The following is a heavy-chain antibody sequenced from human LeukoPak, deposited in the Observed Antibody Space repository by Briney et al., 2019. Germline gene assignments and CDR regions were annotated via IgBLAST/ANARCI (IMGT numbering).Heavy chain of an antibody. J-gene: IGHJ5*02. CDR1: GYTFTSYY. CDR2: TNPSGGST. V-gene: IGHV1-46*01. Sequence: ASVKVSCKASGYTFTSYYMHWVRQAPGQGLEWMGITNPSGGSTSYAQKFQGRVTMTRDTSTSTVYMELSSLRSEDTAVYYCARVKRIGVNYGEFDPWGQGTLVTVSS. CDR3: ARVKRIGVNYGEFDP. D-gene: IGHD4-17*01.